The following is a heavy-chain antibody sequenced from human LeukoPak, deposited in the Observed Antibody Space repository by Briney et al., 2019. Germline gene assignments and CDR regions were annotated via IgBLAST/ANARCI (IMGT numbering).Heavy chain of an antibody. CDR2: ISYDGSNK. D-gene: IGHD2-2*01. CDR3: ARDIVVVPAASFGY. Sequence: GGSLRLSCAASGFTFSSYAMHWVRQAPGKGLEWVAVISYDGSNKYYADSVKGRFTISRDNSKNTLYLQMNSLRAEDTAVYYCARDIVVVPAASFGYWGQGTLVTVPS. J-gene: IGHJ4*02. V-gene: IGHV3-30-3*01. CDR1: GFTFSSYA.